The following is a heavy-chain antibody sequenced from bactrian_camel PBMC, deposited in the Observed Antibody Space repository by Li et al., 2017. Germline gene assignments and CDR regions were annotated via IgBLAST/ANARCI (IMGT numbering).Heavy chain of an antibody. Sequence: HVQLVESGGGSVQAGGSLRLSCAISGNVDSVKCMGWFRQTPGKDREGVAAIYTNGRATWYADSEKGRLTISKDKNTVSLQMNDVKPEDAATYYCAAEARSPWYCSSDYTPGDYNYWGQGTQVTVS. CDR1: GNVDSVKC. D-gene: IGHD6*01. V-gene: IGHV3S53*01. CDR3: AAEARSPWYCSSDYTPGDYNY. J-gene: IGHJ4*01. CDR2: IYTNGRAT.